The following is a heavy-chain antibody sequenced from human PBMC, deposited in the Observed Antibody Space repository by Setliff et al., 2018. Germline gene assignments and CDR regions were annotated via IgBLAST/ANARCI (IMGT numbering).Heavy chain of an antibody. D-gene: IGHD2-8*01. Sequence: GASVKVSCKTSGYTFNDYGIAWVRQAPGQGLEWMGWISAHTGNTYYTPKLHGRVTLTADTSTSTAYMELRSLGSDDTAVYYCSRLVRYRTRTSCQRLSGGEFWGQGTLVTVSS. CDR1: GYTFNDYG. CDR2: ISAHTGNT. CDR3: SRLVRYRTRTSCQRLSGGEF. V-gene: IGHV1-18*01. J-gene: IGHJ4*02.